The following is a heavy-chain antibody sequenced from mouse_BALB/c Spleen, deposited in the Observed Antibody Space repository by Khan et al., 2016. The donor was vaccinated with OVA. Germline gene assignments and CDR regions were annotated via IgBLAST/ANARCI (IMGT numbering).Heavy chain of an antibody. J-gene: IGHJ3*01. CDR1: GFTFSDYY. CDR3: ARGYNGGPFAY. V-gene: IGHV5-4*02. CDR2: ISAGGSYT. D-gene: IGHD2-3*01. Sequence: EVELVESGGGLVKPGGSLKLSCAASGFTFSDYYMYWIRQTPEKRLEWVATISAGGSYTYYPDSVKGRFTISRDDAKNNLYLQLSSLKSEDTAMYYCARGYNGGPFAYWGQGTLVTVSA.